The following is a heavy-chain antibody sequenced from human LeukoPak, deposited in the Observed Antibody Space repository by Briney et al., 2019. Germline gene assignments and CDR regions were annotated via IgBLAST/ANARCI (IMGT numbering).Heavy chain of an antibody. Sequence: GESLKISCKGSGYSFTSYWIGWVRQMPGKGLEWMGIIYPGDSDTRYSPSFQGQVTISADKSISTAYLQWSSLKASDTAMYYCARQNYERSGYYYWFDPWGQGTLVTVSS. CDR3: ARQNYERSGYYYWFDP. V-gene: IGHV5-51*01. D-gene: IGHD3-22*01. CDR2: IYPGDSDT. J-gene: IGHJ5*02. CDR1: GYSFTSYW.